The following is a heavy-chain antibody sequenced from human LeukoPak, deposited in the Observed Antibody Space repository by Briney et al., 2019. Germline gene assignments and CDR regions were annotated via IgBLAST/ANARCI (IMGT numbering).Heavy chain of an antibody. CDR1: GGSISSYY. D-gene: IGHD5-24*01. J-gene: IGHJ6*04. V-gene: IGHV4-59*01. Sequence: SETLSLTCTVSGGSISSYYWSWIRQPPGKGLEWIGYIYYSGSTNYNPSLKSRVTISVDTSKNQFSLKLSSVTAADTAVYYCARDLSITMDVWGKGTTVTVSS. CDR3: ARDLSITMDV. CDR2: IYYSGST.